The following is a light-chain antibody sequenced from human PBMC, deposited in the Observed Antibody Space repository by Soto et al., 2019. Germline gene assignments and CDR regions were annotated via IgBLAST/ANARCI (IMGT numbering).Light chain of an antibody. J-gene: IGKJ4*01. Sequence: EIVLTQSPGTLSLSPGERANLSCRASQSVSSSYLAWYQQKPGQAPRLLIYGASSRATGIPDRFSGSGSGTDFTLTISRLEPEDFTVYYCQQYGSSPLTFGGGTTVDIK. CDR2: GAS. V-gene: IGKV3-20*01. CDR1: QSVSSSY. CDR3: QQYGSSPLT.